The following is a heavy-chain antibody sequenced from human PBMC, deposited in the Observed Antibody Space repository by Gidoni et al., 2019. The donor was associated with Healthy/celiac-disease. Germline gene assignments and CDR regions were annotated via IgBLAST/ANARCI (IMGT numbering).Heavy chain of an antibody. D-gene: IGHD3-10*01. Sequence: EVQLLESGGGLVQPGGSLRLSCAASGFTFSSYAMSWVRQAPGKGLEWVSAISGSGGSTYYADSVKGRFTISRDNSKNTLYLQMNSLRAEDTAVYYCAKDMGHGVQGYYYGMDVWGQGTTVTVSS. CDR1: GFTFSSYA. J-gene: IGHJ6*02. CDR2: ISGSGGST. V-gene: IGHV3-23*01. CDR3: AKDMGHGVQGYYYGMDV.